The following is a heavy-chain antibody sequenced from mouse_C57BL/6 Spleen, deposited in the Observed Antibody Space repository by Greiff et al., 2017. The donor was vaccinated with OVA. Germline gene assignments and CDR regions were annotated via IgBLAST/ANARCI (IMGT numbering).Heavy chain of an antibody. D-gene: IGHD1-1*01. V-gene: IGHV3-6*01. CDR3: AREGYYYGSSRDY. Sequence: EVKLQESGPGLVKPSQSLSLTCSVTGYSITSGYYWNWIRQFPGNKLEWMGYISYDGSNNYNPSLKNRISITRDTSKNQFYLKLNSVTTENTATYYGAREGYYYGSSRDYWGQGTTLTVSS. CDR1: GYSITSGYY. J-gene: IGHJ2*01. CDR2: ISYDGSN.